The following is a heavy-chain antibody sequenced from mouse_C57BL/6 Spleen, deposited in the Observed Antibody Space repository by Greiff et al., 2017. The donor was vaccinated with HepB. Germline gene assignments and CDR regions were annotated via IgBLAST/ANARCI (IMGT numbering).Heavy chain of an antibody. J-gene: IGHJ3*01. CDR3: ARPIITAPVSTEFAD. V-gene: IGHV5-17*01. CDR2: ISSGNSTT. CDR1: GFTFSDYG. D-gene: IGHD1-1*01. Sequence: EVQLVESGGGLVKPGASLKLSCAASGFTFSDYGMHWVRQAPEKGLEWVAYISSGNSTTYYAHTVKGRFTISRDNAKNTLFLQMTRLRSEDAAVYYCARPIITAPVSTEFADWGQGTPVTVSA.